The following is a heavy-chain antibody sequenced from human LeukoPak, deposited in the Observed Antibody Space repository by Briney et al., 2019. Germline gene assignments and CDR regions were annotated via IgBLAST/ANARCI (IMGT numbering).Heavy chain of an antibody. J-gene: IGHJ4*02. V-gene: IGHV5-51*01. CDR1: GYSFTSYW. Sequence: GESLQISCKGSGYSFTSYWIGWARQMPGKGLEWMGIIYPGDSDTRYSPSFQGQVTISAEKSISTAYLQWSSLKASDTGMYYCARRGSGSYHSVDYWGQGTLVTVSS. D-gene: IGHD3-10*01. CDR2: IYPGDSDT. CDR3: ARRGSGSYHSVDY.